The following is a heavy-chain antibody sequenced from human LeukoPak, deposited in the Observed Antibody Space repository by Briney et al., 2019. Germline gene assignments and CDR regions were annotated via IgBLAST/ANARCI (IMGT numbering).Heavy chain of an antibody. J-gene: IGHJ4*02. CDR1: GFTFSSYS. CDR3: ARDRAYGSGRGAFDI. D-gene: IGHD3-10*01. V-gene: IGHV3-21*01. Sequence: PGGSLRLSCAASGFTFSSYSMNWVRQAPGKGLEWVSSISSSSSYIYYADSVKGRFTISRDNAKNSLYLQMNSLRAEDTAVYYCARDRAYGSGRGAFDIWGQGTLVTVSS. CDR2: ISSSSSYI.